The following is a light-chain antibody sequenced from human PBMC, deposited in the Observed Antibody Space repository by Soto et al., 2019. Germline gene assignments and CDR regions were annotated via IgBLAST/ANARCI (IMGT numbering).Light chain of an antibody. CDR3: QQYYQWPSYT. J-gene: IGKJ2*01. Sequence: EIVMPQSPATLSVSPGERATLSCMPSQSVGINIAWYQQKPGQSPRLLVYDASTRATAIPARFSGSGSGTEFTLTINTLQPEDFAVYYCQQYYQWPSYTFGQGTKVDIK. CDR1: QSVGIN. V-gene: IGKV3-15*01. CDR2: DAS.